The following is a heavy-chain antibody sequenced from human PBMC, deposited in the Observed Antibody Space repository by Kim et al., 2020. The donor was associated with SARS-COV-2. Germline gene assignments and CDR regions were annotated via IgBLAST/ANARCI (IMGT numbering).Heavy chain of an antibody. V-gene: IGHV4-4*03. CDR3: MKGGGSVAYGDC. Sequence: PETLSLTCAVSGDSISSDKWWSWVRQPPGKGLEWIGEMNPDGRANFNPSLKSRATISIDRSKNNFSLRLSSVTAADTAVYYCMKGGGSVAYGDCWGQGTLVTVSS. J-gene: IGHJ4*02. D-gene: IGHD3-10*01. CDR1: GDSISSDKW. CDR2: MNPDGRA.